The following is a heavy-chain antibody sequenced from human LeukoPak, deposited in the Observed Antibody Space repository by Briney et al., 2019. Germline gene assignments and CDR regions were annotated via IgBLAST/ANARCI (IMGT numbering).Heavy chain of an antibody. D-gene: IGHD6-13*01. V-gene: IGHV3-23*01. CDR3: AKVAAAANTFDY. CDR1: GGSFSGYY. J-gene: IGHJ4*02. CDR2: ISGSGGST. Sequence: ETLSLTCAVYGGSFSGYYWSWIRQPPWKGLEWVSAISGSGGSTYYADSVKGRFTISRDNSKNTLYLQMNSLRAEDTAVYYCAKVAAAANTFDYWGQGTLVTVSS.